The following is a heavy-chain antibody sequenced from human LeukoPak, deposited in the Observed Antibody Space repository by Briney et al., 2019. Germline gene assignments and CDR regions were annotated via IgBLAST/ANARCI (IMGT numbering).Heavy chain of an antibody. J-gene: IGHJ2*01. D-gene: IGHD3-22*01. CDR1: GFTFNKYW. V-gene: IGHV3-20*04. CDR3: ARNGRPIVVEWYFDL. Sequence: GKSLRLSCAASGFTFNKYWMTWVRQAPGKGLEWVSDINWNGGSTGYADSVKGRFTISRDNAKNSLYLQMNSLRAEDTALYYCARNGRPIVVEWYFDLWGRGILVTVSS. CDR2: INWNGGST.